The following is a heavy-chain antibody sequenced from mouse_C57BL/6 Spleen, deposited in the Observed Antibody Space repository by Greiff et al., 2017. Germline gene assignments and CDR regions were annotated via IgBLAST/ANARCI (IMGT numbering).Heavy chain of an antibody. CDR1: GYSITSGYY. V-gene: IGHV3-6*01. CDR3: ARGGGSSYSYWYFDV. D-gene: IGHD1-1*01. J-gene: IGHJ1*03. Sequence: EVKLMESGPGLVKPSQSLSLTCSVTGYSITSGYYWNWIRQFPGNKLEWMGYISYDGSNNYNPSLKNRISITRDTSKNQFFLKLNPVTTEDTATYYGARGGGSSYSYWYFDVWGTGTTVTVSS. CDR2: ISYDGSN.